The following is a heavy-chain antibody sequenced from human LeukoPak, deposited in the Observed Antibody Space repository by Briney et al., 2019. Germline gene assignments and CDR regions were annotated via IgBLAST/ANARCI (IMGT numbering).Heavy chain of an antibody. D-gene: IGHD5-12*01. V-gene: IGHV3-74*01. J-gene: IGHJ4*02. CDR3: TRGTFGARGS. CDR1: GYIFSTYW. Sequence: GGSLRLSCAASGYIFSTYWMHWVRQGPGKGLVWVSRINEDGSSTSYAESVRGRFTISRDNAKNTLYLQMNSLRAEDTAVYYCTRGTFGARGSWGQRTLVTVSS. CDR2: INEDGSST.